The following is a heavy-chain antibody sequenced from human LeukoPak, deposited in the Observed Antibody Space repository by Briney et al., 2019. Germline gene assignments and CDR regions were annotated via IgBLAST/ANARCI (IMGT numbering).Heavy chain of an antibody. CDR1: GFTFSSYA. Sequence: GGSLRLSCAASGFTFSSYAMSWVRQAPGKGLEWVSAISGSGGSTYYADSVKGRFTISRDNSKNTLYLQMNSLRAEDTAVYYCAKDCSSTSCYERDNYYYHGMDVWGKGTTVTVSS. J-gene: IGHJ6*04. D-gene: IGHD2-2*01. CDR2: ISGSGGST. V-gene: IGHV3-23*01. CDR3: AKDCSSTSCYERDNYYYHGMDV.